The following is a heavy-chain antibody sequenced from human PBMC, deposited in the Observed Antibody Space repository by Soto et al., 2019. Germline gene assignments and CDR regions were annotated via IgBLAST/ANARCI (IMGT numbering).Heavy chain of an antibody. CDR1: GYTFSNYG. Sequence: GASVKVSCKTSGYTFSNYGITWVRQAPGQPLEWLGWISLYSDGTNYAQKFQGRVSMTTDTSTTTAYMELRSLRSDDTAVYYCARVGGLAARTFDYWGPGTLVTVSS. D-gene: IGHD6-6*01. CDR2: ISLYSDGT. CDR3: ARVGGLAARTFDY. J-gene: IGHJ4*02. V-gene: IGHV1-18*01.